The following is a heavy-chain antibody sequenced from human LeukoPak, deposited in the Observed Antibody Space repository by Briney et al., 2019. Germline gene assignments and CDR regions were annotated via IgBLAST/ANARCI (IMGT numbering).Heavy chain of an antibody. J-gene: IGHJ5*02. Sequence: SVKVSCKASGGTFSSYAISWVRQAPGQGLEWMGGIIPIFGTANYAQKFQGRATITADKSTSTAYMELSSLRSEDTAVYYCARLLRREQWLPSRGNWFDPWGQGTLVTVSS. CDR1: GGTFSSYA. V-gene: IGHV1-69*06. CDR2: IIPIFGTA. D-gene: IGHD6-19*01. CDR3: ARLLRREQWLPSRGNWFDP.